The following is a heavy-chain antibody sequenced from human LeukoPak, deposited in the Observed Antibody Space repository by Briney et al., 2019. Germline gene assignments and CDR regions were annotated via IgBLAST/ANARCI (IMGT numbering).Heavy chain of an antibody. J-gene: IGHJ4*02. Sequence: GESLKISCKGSGYSFTSYWIGWVRQMPGKGLEWMGIIYPGDSDTRYSPSFQGQVTISADKSISTAYLQWSSLKASDTAVYYCARPEYDILTGYYEFDYWGQGTLVTVSS. CDR1: GYSFTSYW. V-gene: IGHV5-51*01. CDR3: ARPEYDILTGYYEFDY. CDR2: IYPGDSDT. D-gene: IGHD3-9*01.